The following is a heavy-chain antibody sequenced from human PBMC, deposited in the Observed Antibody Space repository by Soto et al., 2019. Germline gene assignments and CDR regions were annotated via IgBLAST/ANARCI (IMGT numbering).Heavy chain of an antibody. J-gene: IGHJ6*02. CDR2: FDPEDGET. D-gene: IGHD2-2*02. CDR3: ATEYCSSTSCYRDGMDV. CDR1: GYTLTELS. V-gene: IGHV1-24*01. Sequence: ASVKVSCKVSGYTLTELSMHWVRQAPGKGLEWMGGFDPEDGETIYAQKFQGRVTMTEDTSTDTAYMELSSLRSEDTAVYYCATEYCSSTSCYRDGMDVWGQGTTVTVSS.